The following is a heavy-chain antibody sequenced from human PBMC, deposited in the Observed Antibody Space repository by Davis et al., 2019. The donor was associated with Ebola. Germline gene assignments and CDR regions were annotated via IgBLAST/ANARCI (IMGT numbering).Heavy chain of an antibody. CDR3: AKDRLRLWLGES. CDR2: MKQDGSEK. D-gene: IGHD3-10*01. V-gene: IGHV3-7*01. J-gene: IGHJ5*02. CDR1: GFTFSDYW. Sequence: GESLKISCAASGFTFSDYWMSWVRQAPGKGLEWVANMKQDGSEKYYVDSVKGRFTISRDNAKNSLYLQMNSLRAEDTAVYYCAKDRLRLWLGESSGQGTLVTISS.